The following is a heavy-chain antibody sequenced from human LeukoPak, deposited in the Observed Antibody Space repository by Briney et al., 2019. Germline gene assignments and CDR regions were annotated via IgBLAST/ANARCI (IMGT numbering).Heavy chain of an antibody. CDR2: ITGDGSST. J-gene: IGHJ4*02. D-gene: IGHD1-1*01. CDR3: ARSNWPYYFDY. Sequence: PGGSLRLSXAASEFTFSNYWMHWVRQAPGKGLVWVSWITGDGSSTRYADSVKGRFTISRDNAKNTLYLQVNSLRAEDTAVYYCARSNWPYYFDYWGQGALVTVSS. V-gene: IGHV3-74*01. CDR1: EFTFSNYW.